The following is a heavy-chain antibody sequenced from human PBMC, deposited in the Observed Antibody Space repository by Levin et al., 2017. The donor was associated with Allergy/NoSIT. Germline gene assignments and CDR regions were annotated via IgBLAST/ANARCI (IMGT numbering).Heavy chain of an antibody. CDR3: ARHLLAAGREYDY. J-gene: IGHJ4*02. D-gene: IGHD6-13*01. V-gene: IGHV3-23*01. CDR1: GFTFSNYP. Sequence: GGSLRLSCAASGFTFSNYPMSWVRQTPGKGLEWISAIGASSGTTYYADSVKGRFTISKDYSTNILYLQMNTLRAEDTAVYYCARHLLAAGREYDYWGQGILVTVSS. CDR2: IGASSGTT.